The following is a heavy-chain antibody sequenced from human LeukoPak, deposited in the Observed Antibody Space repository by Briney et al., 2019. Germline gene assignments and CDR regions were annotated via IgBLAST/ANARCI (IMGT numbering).Heavy chain of an antibody. CDR3: ARGDSSGYYAPDY. D-gene: IGHD3-22*01. CDR2: ISAYNGNT. CDR1: GYTFTNYA. J-gene: IGHJ4*02. V-gene: IGHV1-18*01. Sequence: ASVKVSCKASGYTFTNYAINWVRQAPGQGLEWMGWISAYNGNTNYVQKLQGRVTMTTNTSTNTAYMELRSLRSDDTAVYYCARGDSSGYYAPDYWGQGTLVTVSS.